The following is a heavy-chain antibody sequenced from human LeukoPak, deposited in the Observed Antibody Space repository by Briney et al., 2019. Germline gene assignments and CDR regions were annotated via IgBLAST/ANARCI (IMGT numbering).Heavy chain of an antibody. CDR1: GFTLSSYE. CDR2: ISSSGSGSTI. D-gene: IGHD3-22*01. J-gene: IGHJ4*02. Sequence: GGSLRLSCAASGFTLSSYEMNWVRQAPGKGLEWVSYISSSGSGSTIYYADSVKGRFTISRDNANNSLYLQMNSLRAEDTAVYYCARDREDYYDSSGEFDYWGQGTLVTVSS. V-gene: IGHV3-48*03. CDR3: ARDREDYYDSSGEFDY.